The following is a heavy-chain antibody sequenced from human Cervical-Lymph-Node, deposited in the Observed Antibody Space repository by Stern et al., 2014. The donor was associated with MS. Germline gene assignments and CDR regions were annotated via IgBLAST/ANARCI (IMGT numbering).Heavy chain of an antibody. CDR2: IYYSGST. CDR1: GGSISSASDY. V-gene: IGHV4-39*01. D-gene: IGHD5-24*01. J-gene: IGHJ3*02. Sequence: MQLVESGPGLVKPSETLSLTCSVSGGSISSASDYWAWIRQPPGKGLEWIGTIYYSGSTYYKSSLKRRVTIYLDTSKRQLFLSLISVTAADTAVYYCERLEMATMNDAFNIWGQGTMVTVS. CDR3: ERLEMATMNDAFNI.